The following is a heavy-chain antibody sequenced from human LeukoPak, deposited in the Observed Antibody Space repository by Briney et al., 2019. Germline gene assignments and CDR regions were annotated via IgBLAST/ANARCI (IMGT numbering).Heavy chain of an antibody. J-gene: IGHJ6*03. CDR3: ARVVYANYYYYYMDV. D-gene: IGHD2-8*01. CDR2: IIPIFGTA. CDR1: RYTFTGYY. Sequence: SVKVSCKASRYTFTGYYMHWVRQAPGQGLEWMGGIIPIFGTANYAQKFQGRVTITTDESTSTAYMELSSLRSEDTAVYYCARVVYANYYYYYMDVWGKGTTVTVSS. V-gene: IGHV1-69*05.